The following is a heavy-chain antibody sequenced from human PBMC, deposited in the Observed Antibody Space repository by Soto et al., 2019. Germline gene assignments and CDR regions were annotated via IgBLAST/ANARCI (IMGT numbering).Heavy chain of an antibody. CDR1: GGTLRSHA. J-gene: IGHJ6*02. Sequence: QVQLVQSGAEVKKPGSSVRVSCKASGGTLRSHAINSWRQAPGQGLEWMGGIIPIFGSPYYAQKFQGSVTITADESSITADMELISLISEDTAVYYCAGTVEIPYYHGMDVWGQGTTVTVSS. CDR3: AGTVEIPYYHGMDV. D-gene: IGHD4-4*01. CDR2: IIPIFGSP. V-gene: IGHV1-69*01.